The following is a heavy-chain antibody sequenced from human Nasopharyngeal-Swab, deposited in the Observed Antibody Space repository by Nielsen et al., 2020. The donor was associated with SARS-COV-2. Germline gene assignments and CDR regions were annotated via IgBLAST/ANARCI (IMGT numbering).Heavy chain of an antibody. CDR3: ARGGGLLWFGESPEGGWFDP. CDR1: GFTFSSYE. Sequence: GESLKISCAASGFTFSSYEMNWVRQAPGKGLEWVSYISSSGSTIYYADSVKGRFTISRDNAKNSLYLQMNSLRAEDTAVYYCARGGGLLWFGESPEGGWFDPWGQGTLVTVSS. J-gene: IGHJ5*02. CDR2: ISSSGSTI. V-gene: IGHV3-48*03. D-gene: IGHD3-10*01.